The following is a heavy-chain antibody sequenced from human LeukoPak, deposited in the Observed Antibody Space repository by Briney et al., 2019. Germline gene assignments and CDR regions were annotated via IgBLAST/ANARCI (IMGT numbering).Heavy chain of an antibody. CDR3: TRGSSTSSQD. Sequence: PGGSLRLSCAASGITFSNYWMHWVRQAPGKGLEWVSRINTDGISTNYADSVKGRFTMSRDNAKNTLYLQMNNVTAEDTALYYCTRGSSTSSQDWGQGILVTASS. CDR1: GITFSNYW. CDR2: INTDGIST. V-gene: IGHV3-74*01. D-gene: IGHD2-2*01. J-gene: IGHJ4*02.